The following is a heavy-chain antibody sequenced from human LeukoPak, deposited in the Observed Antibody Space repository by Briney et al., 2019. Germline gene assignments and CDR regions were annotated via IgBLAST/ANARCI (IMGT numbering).Heavy chain of an antibody. V-gene: IGHV3-48*01. Sequence: GGSLRLSCAASGFTFSSYSMNWVRQAPGKGLEWVSYISSSSGTIYYADSVKGRFTISRDNSKNTLYLQMNSLRAEDTAVYYCAKLSGSYSTGDYWGQGTLVTVSS. CDR1: GFTFSSYS. CDR2: ISSSSGTI. CDR3: AKLSGSYSTGDY. J-gene: IGHJ4*02. D-gene: IGHD1-26*01.